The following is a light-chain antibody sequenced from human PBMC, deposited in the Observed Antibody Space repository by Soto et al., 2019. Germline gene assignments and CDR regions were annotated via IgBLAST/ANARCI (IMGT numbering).Light chain of an antibody. V-gene: IGKV3-15*01. CDR1: QSVSSY. CDR3: QQYNDWPLCT. CDR2: GAT. Sequence: EIVMTQSPATLSVSPGETATLSCRASQSVSSYLAWYQQKPGQAPRLLIYGATTRATAIPARFSGSGSGTEVAHTISGRQSEDFAVYSCQQYNDWPLCTFGQGTRLEIK. J-gene: IGKJ5*01.